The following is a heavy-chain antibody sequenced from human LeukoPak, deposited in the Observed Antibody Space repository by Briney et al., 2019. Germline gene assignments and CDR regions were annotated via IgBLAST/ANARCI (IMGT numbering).Heavy chain of an antibody. D-gene: IGHD2-2*01. Sequence: ASVKVSCKASGYTFTGYYMHWVRQAPGQGLEWMGWINPNSGGTSYAQKFQGRVTMTRDTSISTAYMELSRLRSDDTAVYYCARCRAVSSTSCPLNYWGQGTLVTVSS. J-gene: IGHJ4*02. CDR1: GYTFTGYY. V-gene: IGHV1-2*02. CDR2: INPNSGGT. CDR3: ARCRAVSSTSCPLNY.